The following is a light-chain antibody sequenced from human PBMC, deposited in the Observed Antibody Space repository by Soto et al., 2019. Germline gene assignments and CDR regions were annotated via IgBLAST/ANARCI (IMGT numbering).Light chain of an antibody. CDR1: TSNIGSNY. CDR2: RNN. V-gene: IGLV1-47*01. J-gene: IGLJ1*01. Sequence: QSVLTQPPSASVTPGQGVTISCSGSTSNIGSNYVYWYQQLPGTAPKLLIYRNNQRPSGVPDRFSGPQSGNSASLAISGLRSDDEADYFCATWDDSLNGFYVFGTGTKVTVL. CDR3: ATWDDSLNGFYV.